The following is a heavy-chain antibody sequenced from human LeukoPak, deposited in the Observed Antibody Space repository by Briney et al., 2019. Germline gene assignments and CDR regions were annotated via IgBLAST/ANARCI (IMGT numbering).Heavy chain of an antibody. CDR1: GFIFSGYE. V-gene: IGHV3-48*03. CDR3: ARFSRFGDLQGGGYFDY. J-gene: IGHJ4*02. D-gene: IGHD3-16*01. Sequence: GGSLRLSCAASGFIFSGYETNWVRQAPGKGLEWVSYISSGGSIIYYADSVRGRFTISRDNAKNSLYLQMNSLRAEDTAVYYCARFSRFGDLQGGGYFDYWGQGTLVTVSS. CDR2: ISSGGSII.